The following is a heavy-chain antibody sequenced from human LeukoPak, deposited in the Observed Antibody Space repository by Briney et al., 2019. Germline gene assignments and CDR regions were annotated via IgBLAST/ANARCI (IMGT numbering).Heavy chain of an antibody. CDR1: GFTFSSYW. J-gene: IGHJ4*02. V-gene: IGHV3-7*01. CDR2: IKRDGSEK. CDR3: ARDPDGFDY. Sequence: GGSLRLSCAASGFTFSSYWMSWVRQAPGKGLEWVANIKRDGSEKFYVVSVKGRFTISRDNAKNSLYLQMNSLRAEDTAVYYCARDPDGFDYWGQGTLVTVSS.